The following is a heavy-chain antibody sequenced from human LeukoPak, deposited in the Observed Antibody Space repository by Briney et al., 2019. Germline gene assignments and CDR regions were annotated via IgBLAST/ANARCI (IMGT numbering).Heavy chain of an antibody. Sequence: SETLSLTCTVSGGSIRSYNWSWIRQPPGKGLEWSGYSYYSGSTNYNPSLKSRVTISVDTSKNQFSLKLSSVTAADTAVYYCARDSPQDGMDVWGQGTTVTVSS. V-gene: IGHV4-59*01. CDR3: ARDSPQDGMDV. CDR1: GGSIRSYN. J-gene: IGHJ6*02. CDR2: SYYSGST.